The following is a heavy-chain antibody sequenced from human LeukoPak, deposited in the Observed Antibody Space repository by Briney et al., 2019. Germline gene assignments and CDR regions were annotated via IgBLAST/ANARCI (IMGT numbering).Heavy chain of an antibody. CDR2: INWNGGST. J-gene: IGHJ6*02. Sequence: GGSLRLSCAASGFTFSSYGMHWVRQAPGEGLEWVSGINWNGGSTGYADSVKGRFTISRDNAKNSLYLQMNSLRAEDTALYHCARATDYYYYGMDVWGQGTTVTVSS. CDR1: GFTFSSYG. CDR3: ARATDYYYYGMDV. V-gene: IGHV3-20*01. D-gene: IGHD4-17*01.